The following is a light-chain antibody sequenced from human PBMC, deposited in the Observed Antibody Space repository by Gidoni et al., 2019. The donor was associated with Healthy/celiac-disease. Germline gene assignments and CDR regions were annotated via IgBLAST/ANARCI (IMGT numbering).Light chain of an antibody. V-gene: IGLV3-1*01. CDR2: QDS. CDR1: KLGDKY. J-gene: IGLJ2*01. CDR3: QGWDSSTGV. Sequence: SYELTQPPSVSVSPGQTASITCSGDKLGDKYACWYQQKPGQSPVLVIYQDSKRPSGIPERFPGSNSGNTAPLAIQGTQAMDEAEYYWQGWDSSTGVFGGGTKLTVL.